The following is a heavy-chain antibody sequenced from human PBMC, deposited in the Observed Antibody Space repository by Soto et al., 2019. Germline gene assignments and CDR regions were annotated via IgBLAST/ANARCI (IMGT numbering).Heavy chain of an antibody. CDR1: GFTFISYS. V-gene: IGHV3-48*02. J-gene: IGHJ4*02. CDR3: ARDQRAYCGGDCPLGVDY. D-gene: IGHD2-21*02. Sequence: PGGSLRLSCAASGFTFISYSMNWVRQAPGKGLEWVSYISSSSSTIYYADSVKGRFTISRDNAKNSLYLQMNSLRDEDTAVYYCARDQRAYCGGDCPLGVDYWGQGTLVTVSS. CDR2: ISSSSSTI.